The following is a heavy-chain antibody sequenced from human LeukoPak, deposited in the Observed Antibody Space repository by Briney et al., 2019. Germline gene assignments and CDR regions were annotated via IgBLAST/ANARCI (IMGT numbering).Heavy chain of an antibody. D-gene: IGHD6-13*01. J-gene: IGHJ6*03. V-gene: IGHV4-30-4*08. CDR2: IYYSGIT. CDR1: GGSISSGDYY. CDR3: ASLSQQLVPDYYYMDV. Sequence: SQTLSLXCTVSGGSISSGDYYWSWIRQPPGKGLEWIGYIYYSGITYYNPSLKSRVTISVDTSKNQFSLKLSSVTAADTAVYYCASLSQQLVPDYYYMDVWGKGTTVTVSS.